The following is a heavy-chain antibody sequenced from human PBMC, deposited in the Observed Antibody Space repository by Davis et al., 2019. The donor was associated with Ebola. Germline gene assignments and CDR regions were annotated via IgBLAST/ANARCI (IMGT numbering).Heavy chain of an antibody. CDR2: LYRDGRT. J-gene: IGHJ4*02. CDR1: GLIVSDNY. CDR3: AKGGIWDY. D-gene: IGHD3-16*01. Sequence: GESLKISCAASGLIVSDNYMSWVRQAPGKGLEWVSVLYRDGRTYYAESLKGRFTISRDNSKNTLYLQMNSLRAEDTAVYYCAKGGIWDYWGQGTLVTVSS. V-gene: IGHV3-53*05.